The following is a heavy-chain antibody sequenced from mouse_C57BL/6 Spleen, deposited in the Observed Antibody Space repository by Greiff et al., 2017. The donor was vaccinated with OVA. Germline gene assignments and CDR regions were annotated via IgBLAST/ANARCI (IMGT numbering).Heavy chain of an antibody. CDR1: GFTFSSYG. CDR2: ISSGGSYT. J-gene: IGHJ2*01. V-gene: IGHV5-6*01. CDR3: ARHPYDYDYFDY. D-gene: IGHD2-4*01. Sequence: EVNLVESGGDLVKPGGSLKLSCAASGFTFSSYGMSWVRQTPDKRLEWVATISSGGSYTYYPDSVKGRFTISRDNAKNTLYLQMSSLKSEDTAMYYCARHPYDYDYFDYWGQGTTLTVSS.